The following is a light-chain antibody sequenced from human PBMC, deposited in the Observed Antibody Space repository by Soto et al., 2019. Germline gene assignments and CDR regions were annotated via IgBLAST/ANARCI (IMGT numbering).Light chain of an antibody. J-gene: IGKJ5*01. Sequence: DIQMTQSPASLSASVGDRVTITCRASQTISRYLSWYQQKPGKAPNLLIYAASNLQSGVPSRFNGSGSGTDSTLTISSLQPEDFATYYCHQTYSTPPVTFGQGTRLEIK. CDR3: HQTYSTPPVT. V-gene: IGKV1-39*01. CDR1: QTISRY. CDR2: AAS.